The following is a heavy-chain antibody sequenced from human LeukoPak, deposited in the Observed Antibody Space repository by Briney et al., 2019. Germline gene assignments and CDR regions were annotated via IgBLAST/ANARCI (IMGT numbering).Heavy chain of an antibody. Sequence: SETLSLTCAVYCGSFSGYYWSWIRQPPGKGLEWIGEINHSGSTNYNPSLKSRVTISVDTSKNQFSLKLSSVTAADTAVYYCARETVAGTYYFDYWGQGTLVTVSS. V-gene: IGHV4-34*01. CDR3: ARETVAGTYYFDY. J-gene: IGHJ4*02. CDR2: INHSGST. CDR1: CGSFSGYY. D-gene: IGHD6-19*01.